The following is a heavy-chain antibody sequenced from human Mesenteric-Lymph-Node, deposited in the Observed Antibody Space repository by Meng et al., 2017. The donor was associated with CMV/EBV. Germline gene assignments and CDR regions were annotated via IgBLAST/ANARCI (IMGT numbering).Heavy chain of an antibody. CDR2: IYYSGST. J-gene: IGHJ4*02. CDR1: GGSISSSSYY. D-gene: IGHD3-3*01. CDR3: ARGDFWSGYFDY. V-gene: IGHV4-61*05. Sequence: SETLSLTCTVSGGSISSSSYYWGWIRQPPGKGLEWIGYIYYSGSTNYNPSLKSRVTISVDTSKNQFSLKLSSVTAADTAVYYCARGDFWSGYFDYWGQGTLVTVSS.